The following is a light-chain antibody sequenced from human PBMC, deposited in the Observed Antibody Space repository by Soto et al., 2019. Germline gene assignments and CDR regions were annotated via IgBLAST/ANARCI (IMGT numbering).Light chain of an antibody. CDR3: QAWDSSTYV. CDR1: NLGAKY. J-gene: IGLJ1*01. CDR2: QDT. V-gene: IGLV3-1*01. Sequence: SYELTQPPSVSVSPGQTASITCSGDNLGAKYASWYQQRPGQSPVLVIYQDTKRPSGIPERFSGSNSGNTATLTIGGTQAMDEADYYCQAWDSSTYVFGTGTKLTVL.